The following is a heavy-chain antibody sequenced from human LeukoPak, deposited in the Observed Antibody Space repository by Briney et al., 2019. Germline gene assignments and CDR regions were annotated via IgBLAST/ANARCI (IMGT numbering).Heavy chain of an antibody. CDR1: GFTFSSYS. J-gene: IGHJ4*01. CDR3: ARRYSAYNFDY. Sequence: GGSLRLSCAASGFTFSSYSMNWVRQAPGKGLEWISYISTSSGTIYYADSVKGRFTISRDNAKNSLYLRMNSLRDEDTAVYYCARRYSAYNFDYWGQGTLVTVSS. V-gene: IGHV3-48*02. D-gene: IGHD5-12*01. CDR2: ISTSSGTI.